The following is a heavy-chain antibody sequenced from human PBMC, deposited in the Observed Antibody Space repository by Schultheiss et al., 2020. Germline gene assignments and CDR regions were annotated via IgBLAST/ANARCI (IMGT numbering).Heavy chain of an antibody. Sequence: GGSLRLSCAASGFTFSGSAMHWVRQAPGKGLEWVAVISYDGSNKYYADSVKGRFTISRDNSKNTLYLQMNSLRAEDTAVYYCARDRVGGSYYEFDYWGQGTLVTVSS. CDR1: GFTFSGSA. CDR3: ARDRVGGSYYEFDY. D-gene: IGHD1-26*01. V-gene: IGHV3-30*04. J-gene: IGHJ4*02. CDR2: ISYDGSNK.